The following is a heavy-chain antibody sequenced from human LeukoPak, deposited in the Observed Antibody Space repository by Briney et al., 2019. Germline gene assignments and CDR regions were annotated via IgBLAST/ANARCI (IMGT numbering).Heavy chain of an antibody. J-gene: IGHJ6*02. CDR2: ISGSGGST. V-gene: IGHV3-23*01. CDR3: AKTINDFWSGYYYYYGMDV. Sequence: PGGSLRLSCAASGFTFSSYAMSWVRQAPGKGLEWVSAISGSGGSTYYADSVKGRFTISRDNSKNTLYLQMNSLRAEDTAVYYCAKTINDFWSGYYYYYGMDVWGQGTTVTVSS. D-gene: IGHD3-3*01. CDR1: GFTFSSYA.